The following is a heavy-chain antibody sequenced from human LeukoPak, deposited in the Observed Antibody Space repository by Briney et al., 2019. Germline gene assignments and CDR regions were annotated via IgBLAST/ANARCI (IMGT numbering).Heavy chain of an antibody. V-gene: IGHV4-59*01. D-gene: IGHD1-26*01. J-gene: IGHJ4*02. CDR3: ARDLGGIYFDY. CDR1: DASSSGYY. CDR2: IHFSGST. Sequence: SETLSLTCTVSDASSSGYYWSWLRQPPGKGLEWIGSIHFSGSTNYNPSLRSRVTISVDTSKNQLSLKLSSVTAADTAVYYCARDLGGIYFDYWGQGTLVTVSS.